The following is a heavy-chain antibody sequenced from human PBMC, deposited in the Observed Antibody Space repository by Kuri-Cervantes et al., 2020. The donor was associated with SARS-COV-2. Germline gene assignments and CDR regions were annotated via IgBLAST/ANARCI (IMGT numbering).Heavy chain of an antibody. Sequence: GESLKISCAASGFTFSSYGMHWVRQAPGKGLEWVALISYDGSDKNYADSVKGRFTISRDNSKNTLYLQMNTLKTEDTAVFYCARDCTLRPAYSSSGHYYYYGMDVWGQGTTVTVSS. CDR3: ARDCTLRPAYSSSGHYYYYGMDV. CDR2: ISYDGSDK. J-gene: IGHJ6*02. CDR1: GFTFSSYG. D-gene: IGHD6-6*01. V-gene: IGHV3-30*05.